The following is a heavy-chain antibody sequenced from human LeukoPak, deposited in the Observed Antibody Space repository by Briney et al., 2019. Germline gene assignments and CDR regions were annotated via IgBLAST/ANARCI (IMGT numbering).Heavy chain of an antibody. D-gene: IGHD2-2*03. CDR3: ARGYGYYYYYMDV. Sequence: SETLSLTCSVSGDSMSSYYWTWMRQPPGKGLEWIGFVSDSGNTDYNPSLKSRVTISVDTSGSQFSLGLTSVTAAESAVYYCARGYGYYYYYMDVWGKETTVLVSS. V-gene: IGHV4-59*01. CDR1: GDSMSSYY. J-gene: IGHJ6*03. CDR2: VSDSGNT.